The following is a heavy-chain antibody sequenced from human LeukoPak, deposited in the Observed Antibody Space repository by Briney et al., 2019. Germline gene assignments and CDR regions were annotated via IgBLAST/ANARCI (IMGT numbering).Heavy chain of an antibody. D-gene: IGHD4-17*01. Sequence: SETLSLTCTVSGGSISSSSYYWGWIRQPAGKGLEWIGRIYTSGSSNYNPSLKSRVTMSVDTSKNHFSLKLSSVTAADTAVYYCARDYGDYGDYYYAMDVWGQGTAVSVSS. CDR1: GGSISSSSYY. CDR3: ARDYGDYGDYYYAMDV. V-gene: IGHV4-61*02. J-gene: IGHJ6*02. CDR2: IYTSGSS.